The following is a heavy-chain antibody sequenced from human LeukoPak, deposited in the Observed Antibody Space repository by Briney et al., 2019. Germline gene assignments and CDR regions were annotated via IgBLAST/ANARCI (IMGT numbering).Heavy chain of an antibody. D-gene: IGHD1-26*01. V-gene: IGHV4-59*01. CDR3: ARTSGRYSYDAFDT. CDR1: GDSISSYY. CDR2: ISYSGGT. J-gene: IGHJ3*02. Sequence: SGTLSLTCTVSGDSISSYYWSWIRQPPGKGLEWIAFISYSGGTNYNPPLKSRVTISLDTSKSQLSLKLTSVTAADTAVYYCARTSGRYSYDAFDTWGQGTMDTVSS.